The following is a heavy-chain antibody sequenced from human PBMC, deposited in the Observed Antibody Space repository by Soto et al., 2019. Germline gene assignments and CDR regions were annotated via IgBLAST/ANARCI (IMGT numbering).Heavy chain of an antibody. Sequence: ASVKVSCKASGYTFTGYYMHWVRQAPGQGLEWMGWINPNSDGTNYAQKFQGWVTMTRDTSISTAYMELSRLRSDDTAVYYCARYSGSRYVDAFDIWGQGTMVTVSS. J-gene: IGHJ3*02. V-gene: IGHV1-2*04. CDR2: INPNSDGT. CDR3: ARYSGSRYVDAFDI. CDR1: GYTFTGYY. D-gene: IGHD1-26*01.